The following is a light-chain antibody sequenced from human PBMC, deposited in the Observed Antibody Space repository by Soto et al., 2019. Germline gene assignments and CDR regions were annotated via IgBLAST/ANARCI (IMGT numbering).Light chain of an antibody. CDR1: QTIDTT. V-gene: IGKV3-15*01. Sequence: EIVMTQSPATLTLSPGYRAPLSXRASQTIDTTLTWYQRKPGXAPRXXXDDXSTRATGVPARLSGSGSATDFTLTISSMQSEDFAVYYFQHYNYWPYTFGQGTKVDIK. CDR3: QHYNYWPYT. CDR2: DXS. J-gene: IGKJ2*01.